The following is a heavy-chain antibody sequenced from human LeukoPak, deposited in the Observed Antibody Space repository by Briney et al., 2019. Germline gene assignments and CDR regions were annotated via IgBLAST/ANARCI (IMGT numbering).Heavy chain of an antibody. V-gene: IGHV3-30*18. CDR1: GFTFSSYG. Sequence: GGSLRLSCAASGFTFSSYGMHWVRQAPGKGLEWVAVISYDGSNKYYADSVKGRFTISRDNSKNTLYLQMNSLRAEDTAVYYCAKGPTGYSSSWPDYWGQRTLVTVSS. CDR3: AKGPTGYSSSWPDY. J-gene: IGHJ4*02. D-gene: IGHD6-13*01. CDR2: ISYDGSNK.